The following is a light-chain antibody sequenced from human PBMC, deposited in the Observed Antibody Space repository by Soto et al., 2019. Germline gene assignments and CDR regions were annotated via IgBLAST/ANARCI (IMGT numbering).Light chain of an antibody. V-gene: IGKV3-20*01. Sequence: EIVMTQSPGTLSVSPGERATLSCRASQSLGSNLAWYQQKPGQAPRLLIYGASSRATGIPDRFSGSGSGTDFALTISRLEPEDFAVYYCQQYGSSPWTFGQGTKVDIK. CDR2: GAS. J-gene: IGKJ1*01. CDR3: QQYGSSPWT. CDR1: QSLGSN.